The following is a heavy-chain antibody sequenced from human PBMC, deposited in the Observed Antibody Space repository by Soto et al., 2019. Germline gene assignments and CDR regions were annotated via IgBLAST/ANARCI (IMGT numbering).Heavy chain of an antibody. Sequence: LSLTCAASGFTVSSNYMSWVRQAPGKGLEWVSVIYSGGSTNYADSVKGRFTISRDNSKNTLFLQMNSLRAEDTAVYYCASVTYCTNGICYNRYYFDYWGQGTLVTVSS. CDR2: IYSGGST. CDR3: ASVTYCTNGICYNRYYFDY. V-gene: IGHV3-66*01. D-gene: IGHD2-8*01. J-gene: IGHJ4*02. CDR1: GFTVSSNY.